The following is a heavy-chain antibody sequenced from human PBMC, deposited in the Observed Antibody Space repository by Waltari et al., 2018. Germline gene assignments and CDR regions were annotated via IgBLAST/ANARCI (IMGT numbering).Heavy chain of an antibody. CDR1: GGSFSGFY. CDR2: VNHGGDT. Sequence: QVQLQGWGAGLLKPSETLSLTCAVSGGSFSGFYWSWIRQSPGKGLEWIGDVNHGGDTNYNPSLETRVTIAEDTSKKQFSLKMRSVTAADTAVYDCARAPGYKGYFDYWGQGILVTVSS. J-gene: IGHJ4*02. V-gene: IGHV4-34*01. D-gene: IGHD5-12*01. CDR3: ARAPGYKGYFDY.